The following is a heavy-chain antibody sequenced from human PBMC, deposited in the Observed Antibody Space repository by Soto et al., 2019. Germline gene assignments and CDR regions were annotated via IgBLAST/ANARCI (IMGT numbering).Heavy chain of an antibody. V-gene: IGHV3-64D*06. J-gene: IGHJ3*02. CDR1: GFTFSSCA. D-gene: IGHD4-17*01. CDR3: VADQPKDYGVCRRRSAFDI. CDR2: ISSNGGST. Sequence: GGSLTLSCSASGFTFSSCAMYWGRLAPGKGLEYVSAISSNGGSTYYADSVQGRLTISRDNSKNTLYPQMSSLRADDTAVYYCVADQPKDYGVCRRRSAFDIWGQGTMVTVSS.